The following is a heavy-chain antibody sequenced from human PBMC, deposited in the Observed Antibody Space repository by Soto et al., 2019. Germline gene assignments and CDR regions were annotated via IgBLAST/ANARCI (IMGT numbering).Heavy chain of an antibody. D-gene: IGHD2-2*02. V-gene: IGHV1-69*06. CDR1: GSRFSNYV. J-gene: IGHJ4*02. CDR2: SIPIFNST. CDR3: AREGRGKKAGYNGLVSLGY. Sequence: QVQLVQSGAEVKTPGSSLKVSCKVSGSRFSNYVISWVRQAPGHGLEWLGRSIPIFNSTKYAQSFQGRVTITADKSTSTASLELSSLRSDDTAVYYCAREGRGKKAGYNGLVSLGYWGQGPLVTVPS.